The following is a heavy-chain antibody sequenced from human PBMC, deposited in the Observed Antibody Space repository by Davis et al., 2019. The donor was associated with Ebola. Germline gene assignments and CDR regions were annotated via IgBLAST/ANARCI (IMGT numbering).Heavy chain of an antibody. D-gene: IGHD2-21*01. CDR1: AYSFSNYL. CDR3: AREGVVIALDS. J-gene: IGHJ4*02. CDR2: INPGAGST. Sequence: ASVQVSCKASAYSFSNYLMHWVRQAPGQGLEWMGVINPGAGSTTYAQKFRGRVSMTRDVSTNLIFMELNSLRSEDTAVYYCAREGVVIALDSWGQGTLVTVSS. V-gene: IGHV1-46*01.